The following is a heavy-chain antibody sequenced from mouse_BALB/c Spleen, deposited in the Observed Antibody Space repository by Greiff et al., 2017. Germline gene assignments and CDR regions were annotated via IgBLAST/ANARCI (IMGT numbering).Heavy chain of an antibody. CDR3: ARYGNYGDYDAMDY. V-gene: IGHV1-18*01. CDR2: INPNNGGT. Sequence: EVKLQESGPELVKPGASVKIPCKASGYTFTDYNMDWVKQSHGKSLEWIGDINPNNGGTIYNQKFKGKATLTVDKSSSTAYMELRSLTSEDTAVYYCARYGNYGDYDAMDYWGQGTSVTVSS. J-gene: IGHJ4*01. CDR1: GYTFTDYN. D-gene: IGHD2-1*01.